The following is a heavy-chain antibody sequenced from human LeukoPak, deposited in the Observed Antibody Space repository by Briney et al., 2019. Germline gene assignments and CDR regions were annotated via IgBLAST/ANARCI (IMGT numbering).Heavy chain of an antibody. J-gene: IGHJ4*02. CDR3: VRGLGYSYGCGIDY. Sequence: GGSLRLSCAASGFIFSSYAMHWVRQAPGKGPEWVAIIWFDGSNTYYAESVEGRFTISRDNSKNTLYLQMNSLRAEDTAVYSCVRGLGYSYGCGIDYWGQGTLVIASS. CDR2: IWFDGSNT. V-gene: IGHV3-33*01. D-gene: IGHD5-18*01. CDR1: GFIFSSYA.